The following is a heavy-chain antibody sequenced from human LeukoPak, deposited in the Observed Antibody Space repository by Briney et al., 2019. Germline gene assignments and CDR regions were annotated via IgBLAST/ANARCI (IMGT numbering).Heavy chain of an antibody. CDR2: ISTSGGNT. D-gene: IGHD1-26*01. Sequence: GASVKVSCKASGFTFTSSAVQWVRQAPGQGLEWMGIISTSGGNTGYAQKFQGRIIMTRDTSTSTVYLDLSSLRSDDTAVYYCARVWVGATKAGYGYWGQGTLVTVSS. V-gene: IGHV1-46*01. J-gene: IGHJ4*02. CDR1: GFTFTSSA. CDR3: ARVWVGATKAGYGY.